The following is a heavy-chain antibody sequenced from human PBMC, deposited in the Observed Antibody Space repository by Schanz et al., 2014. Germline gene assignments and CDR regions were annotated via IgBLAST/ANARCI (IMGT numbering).Heavy chain of an antibody. Sequence: QVQLVESGGGVVQPGRSLRLSCAASGITLSGYGLHWVRQAPGKGLEWVGFISFDGRNTGYAHSVKGRVTISRDNAKNSLYLQMNSLRAEDTALYYCARDSGSSSWYPSDYWGQGTLVIVSS. V-gene: IGHV3-30*03. CDR1: GITLSGYG. D-gene: IGHD6-13*01. J-gene: IGHJ4*02. CDR3: ARDSGSSSWYPSDY. CDR2: ISFDGRNT.